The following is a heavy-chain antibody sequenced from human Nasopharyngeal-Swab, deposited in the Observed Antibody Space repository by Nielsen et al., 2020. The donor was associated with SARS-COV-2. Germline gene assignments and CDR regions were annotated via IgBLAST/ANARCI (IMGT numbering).Heavy chain of an antibody. Sequence: GESLKISCAASGFTFSSYAMSWVRQAPGKGLEWVSAISGSGGSTYYADSVKGRFTISRDNSKNTLYLQMNSLRAEDTAVYYCARAGQWLANDWYFDLWGRGTLVTVSS. D-gene: IGHD6-19*01. CDR2: ISGSGGST. J-gene: IGHJ2*01. V-gene: IGHV3-23*01. CDR3: ARAGQWLANDWYFDL. CDR1: GFTFSSYA.